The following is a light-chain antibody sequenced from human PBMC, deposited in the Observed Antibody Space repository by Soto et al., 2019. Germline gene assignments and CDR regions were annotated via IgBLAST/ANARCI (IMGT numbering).Light chain of an antibody. CDR3: LLSYNAARV. V-gene: IGLV7-46*01. Sequence: QAVVPQEPSLTVSPGGTVTLTCGSSTGAVTSNHHPYWFQQKAGQAPRTLIYDTSNKHSWTPARLSGSLLGDKAALTLSGAQPEDEAQYYCLLSYNAARVFGGGTKLTVL. J-gene: IGLJ2*01. CDR1: TGAVTSNHH. CDR2: DTS.